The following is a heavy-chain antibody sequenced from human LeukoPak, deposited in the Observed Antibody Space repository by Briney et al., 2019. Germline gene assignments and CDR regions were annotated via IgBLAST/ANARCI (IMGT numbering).Heavy chain of an antibody. D-gene: IGHD2-8*02. CDR2: IKKDGSDK. CDR1: GFTFTNSW. Sequence: PGGSLRLSCATSGFTFTNSWMSWGRQAPGKGLEWVASIKKDGSDKYFVDSVKGRFTISRDNAKKSLFLQMNNLRAEDTAVYYCAGSGYWGQGTLVAVSS. V-gene: IGHV3-7*05. CDR3: AGSGY. J-gene: IGHJ4*02.